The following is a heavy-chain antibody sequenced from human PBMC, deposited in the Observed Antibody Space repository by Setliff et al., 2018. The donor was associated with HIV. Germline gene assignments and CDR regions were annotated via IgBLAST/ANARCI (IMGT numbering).Heavy chain of an antibody. CDR1: GFTVSRFY. D-gene: IGHD2-15*01. J-gene: IGHJ5*02. CDR2: IYSDGSS. CDR3: ARERAGYCSGGSCYTNWFDP. Sequence: PGGSLRLSCAASGFTVSRFYMSWVRQAPGKGLEWVSVIYSDGSSYYADSVRGRFTISRDNAKNSLYLQMNSLRAEDTAVYYCARERAGYCSGGSCYTNWFDPWGQGTLVTVSS. V-gene: IGHV3-53*01.